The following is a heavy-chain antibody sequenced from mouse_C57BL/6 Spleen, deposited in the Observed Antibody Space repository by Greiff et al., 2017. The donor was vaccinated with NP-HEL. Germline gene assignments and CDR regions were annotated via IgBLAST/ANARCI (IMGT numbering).Heavy chain of an antibody. V-gene: IGHV1-26*01. J-gene: IGHJ3*01. CDR2: INPNNGGT. CDR1: GYTFTDYY. CDR3: ASTYYYGQGFAY. D-gene: IGHD1-1*01. Sequence: EVQLQQSGPELVKPGASVKISCKASGYTFTDYYMNWVKQSHGKSLEWIGDINPNNGGTSYNQKFKGKATLSVAKSYSTAYMELRSLTSEDSAVYYGASTYYYGQGFAYWGQGTLVTVSA.